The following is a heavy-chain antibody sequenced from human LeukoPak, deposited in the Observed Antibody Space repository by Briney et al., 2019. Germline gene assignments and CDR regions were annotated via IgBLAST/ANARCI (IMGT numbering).Heavy chain of an antibody. V-gene: IGHV3-30*04. Sequence: GGSLRLSCAASGFTFSSYAMHWVRQAPGKGLEWVAVISYDGSNKYYADSEKGRFTISRDNSKNTLYLQMNSLRAEDTAVYYCARALGIVRSEAFDIWGQGTMVTVSS. CDR2: ISYDGSNK. J-gene: IGHJ3*02. CDR3: ARALGIVRSEAFDI. D-gene: IGHD1-26*01. CDR1: GFTFSSYA.